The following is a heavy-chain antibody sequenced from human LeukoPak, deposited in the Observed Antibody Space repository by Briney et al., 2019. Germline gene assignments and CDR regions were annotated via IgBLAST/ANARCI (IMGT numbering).Heavy chain of an antibody. CDR3: ANNSDYRFDS. J-gene: IGHJ4*02. Sequence: GGSLRLSCAASGFTFSRYWMSWVRQAPGEGLEWVANIKQDGSEKHYGDSVKGRFTVSRDNAKNSLYLQMSSLRAEDTAVYYCANNSDYRFDSWGQGTLVTVSS. D-gene: IGHD5-12*01. CDR1: GFTFSRYW. CDR2: IKQDGSEK. V-gene: IGHV3-7*05.